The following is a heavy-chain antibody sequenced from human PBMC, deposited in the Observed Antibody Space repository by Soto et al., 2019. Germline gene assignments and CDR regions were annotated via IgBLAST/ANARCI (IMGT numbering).Heavy chain of an antibody. V-gene: IGHV4-34*01. CDR1: SASLGDHY. CDR3: ARGKPIGYRFGPRNFFYYGLDV. D-gene: IGHD5-18*01. J-gene: IGHJ6*02. Sequence: LSLTCAVFSASLGDHYWAWIRQSPDKGLEWIGEVHPSGSTDYNPSLKSRLTLSLDTSKNQFSLKVASVNAADTAVYFCARGKPIGYRFGPRNFFYYGLDVWGPGTTGTVS. CDR2: VHPSGST.